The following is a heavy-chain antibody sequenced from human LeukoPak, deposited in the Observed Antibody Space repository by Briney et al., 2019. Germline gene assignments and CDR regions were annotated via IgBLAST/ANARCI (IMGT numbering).Heavy chain of an antibody. CDR2: INPNSGGT. CDR3: ARDGGATNYYYYGMDV. D-gene: IGHD1-26*01. V-gene: IGHV1-2*04. J-gene: IGHJ6*02. Sequence: ASVKVSCKASGGTFSSYAISWVRQAPGQGLEWMGWINPNSGGTNYAQKFQGWVTMTRDTSISTAYMELSRLRSDDTAVYYCARDGGATNYYYYGMDVWGQGTTVTVSS. CDR1: GGTFSSYA.